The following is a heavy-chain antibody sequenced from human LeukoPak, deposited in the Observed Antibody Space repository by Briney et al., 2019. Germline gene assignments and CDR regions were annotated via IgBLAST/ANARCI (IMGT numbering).Heavy chain of an antibody. V-gene: IGHV3-21*01. D-gene: IGHD6-6*01. CDR3: ARVGAARGYYYYYMDV. J-gene: IGHJ6*03. CDR2: ISSSSSYI. Sequence: GGSLRLSCAASGFTFSSDSMNWVRQAPGKGLEWVSSISSSSSYIYYADSVKGRFTISRDNAKNSLYLQMNSLRAEDTAVYYCARVGAARGYYYYYMDVWGKGTTVTVSS. CDR1: GFTFSSDS.